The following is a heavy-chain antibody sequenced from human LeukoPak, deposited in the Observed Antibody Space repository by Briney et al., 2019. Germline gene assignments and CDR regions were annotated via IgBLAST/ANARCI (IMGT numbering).Heavy chain of an antibody. CDR2: ISAYNGNT. CDR1: GYTFTSYG. V-gene: IGHV1-18*01. J-gene: IGHJ4*02. D-gene: IGHD1-26*01. Sequence: GASVKVSCKASGYTFTSYGISWVRRAPGQGLEWMGWISAYNGNTNYAQKLQGRVTMTTDTSTSTAYMELRSLRSDDTAVYYCASSPRGIVGAPQLDFDYWGQGTLVTVSS. CDR3: ASSPRGIVGAPQLDFDY.